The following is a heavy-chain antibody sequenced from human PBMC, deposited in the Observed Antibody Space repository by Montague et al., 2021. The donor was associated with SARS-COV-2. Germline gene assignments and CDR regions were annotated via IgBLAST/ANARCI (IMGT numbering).Heavy chain of an antibody. CDR1: EFTFTDYY. Sequence: SLRLSCAASEFTFTDYYMSWIRQAPGKGLECISHISSSATKIFYADSVKGRFTISRDNAKSSLFLQLSSLRAEDTAVYFCARVWAYGFDLWGQGTLVTVSS. J-gene: IGHJ4*02. D-gene: IGHD3-10*01. CDR2: ISSSATKI. CDR3: ARVWAYGFDL. V-gene: IGHV3-11*01.